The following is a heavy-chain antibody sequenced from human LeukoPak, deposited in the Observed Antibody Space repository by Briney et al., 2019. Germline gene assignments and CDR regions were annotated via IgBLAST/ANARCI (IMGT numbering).Heavy chain of an antibody. CDR2: ISGNDGST. V-gene: IGHV3-23*01. D-gene: IGHD2-15*01. Sequence: GGSLRLSCVASGFTLSRYGMSWVRQAPGKGLEWVSGISGNDGSTYYADSVKGRFTLSRDNSKNTLYVQMNNLRVDNTAVYYCAKFFMGYCSGGSCDDYFDYRGQGTLVTVSS. J-gene: IGHJ4*02. CDR3: AKFFMGYCSGGSCDDYFDY. CDR1: GFTLSRYG.